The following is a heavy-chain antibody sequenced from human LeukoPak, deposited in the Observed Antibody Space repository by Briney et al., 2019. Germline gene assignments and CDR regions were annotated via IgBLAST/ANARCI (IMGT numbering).Heavy chain of an antibody. Sequence: PGRSLRLSCAASGFSFSSYAMHCVRQAPGKGLEWVTLISYDGSNKYFADSVKGRFTISRDNSKNTLYLQMNSLRAEDTAVYYCARSRAGGVTNWFDPWGQGTLVTVSS. D-gene: IGHD3-16*01. CDR1: GFSFSSYA. J-gene: IGHJ5*02. CDR3: ARSRAGGVTNWFDP. CDR2: ISYDGSNK. V-gene: IGHV3-30-3*01.